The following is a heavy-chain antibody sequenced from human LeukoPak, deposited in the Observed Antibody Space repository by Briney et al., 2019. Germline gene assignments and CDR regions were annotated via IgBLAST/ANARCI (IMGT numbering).Heavy chain of an antibody. J-gene: IGHJ4*02. CDR2: INSDGSST. CDR1: GFTFSNYW. V-gene: IGHV3-74*01. CDR3: AKDISSLIVVDYFDY. D-gene: IGHD3-22*01. Sequence: GGSLRLSCAASGFTFSNYWMHWVRQAPGKGLVWVSRINSDGSSTTYADSVKGRFTISRDNAKDTLYLQMNSLRVEDTALYYCAKDISSLIVVDYFDYWGQGTLVTVSS.